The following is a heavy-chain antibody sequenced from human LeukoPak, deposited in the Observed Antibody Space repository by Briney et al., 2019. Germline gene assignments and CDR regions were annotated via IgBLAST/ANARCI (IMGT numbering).Heavy chain of an antibody. J-gene: IGHJ4*02. Sequence: ASVKVSCKASGYTFTGYYIHWVPQAPGQRLEWMGYINPNSGCTNYAQKFQDRVAVTRNTSISTAYMELSRLRSDDTAVYNCAREEANTRIPFDYWGQGTLVTVSS. D-gene: IGHD3-22*01. CDR3: AREEANTRIPFDY. V-gene: IGHV1-2*02. CDR2: INPNSGCT. CDR1: GYTFTGYY.